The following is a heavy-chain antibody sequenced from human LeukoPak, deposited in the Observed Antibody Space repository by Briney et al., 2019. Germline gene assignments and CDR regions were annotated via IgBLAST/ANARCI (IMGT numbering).Heavy chain of an antibody. D-gene: IGHD1-14*01. Sequence: GRSLRLSCAASGFTFDDYAMHWVRQAPGKGLEWVSAISWNSGSIGYADSVKGRFTVSRDNAKDALFLQMNSLRAEDTAVYYCARDGTERIPNDFWGQGTLVTVSS. CDR1: GFTFDDYA. V-gene: IGHV3-9*01. CDR2: ISWNSGSI. CDR3: ARDGTERIPNDF. J-gene: IGHJ4*02.